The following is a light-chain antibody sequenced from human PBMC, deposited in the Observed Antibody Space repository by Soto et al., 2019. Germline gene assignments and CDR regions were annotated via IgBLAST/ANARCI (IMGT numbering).Light chain of an antibody. J-gene: IGKJ4*01. CDR2: AAS. Sequence: DIQMTQSPSSVSASVGDSVTITCRASQGIDNWLAWYQQKPGMAPKLLISAASNLQSGVPTRFSCSGSGTDFTLTINSLQPEDFATYFCQQAIHFPLAFGGGTKVEI. V-gene: IGKV1-12*01. CDR1: QGIDNW. CDR3: QQAIHFPLA.